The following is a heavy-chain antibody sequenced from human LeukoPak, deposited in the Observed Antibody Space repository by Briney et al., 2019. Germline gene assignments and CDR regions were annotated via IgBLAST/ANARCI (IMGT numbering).Heavy chain of an antibody. CDR1: GGSISSGGYY. CDR2: IYTSGST. V-gene: IGHV4-61*02. D-gene: IGHD3-10*01. Sequence: SETLSLTCTVSGGSISSGGYYWSWLRQPAGRGLEWIGRIYTSGSTDYNPSLKSRVTISFDTSKNQFSLKLSSVTAADTAVYHCARERSGGYDEHFDYWGQGTLVTVSS. CDR3: ARERSGGYDEHFDY. J-gene: IGHJ4*02.